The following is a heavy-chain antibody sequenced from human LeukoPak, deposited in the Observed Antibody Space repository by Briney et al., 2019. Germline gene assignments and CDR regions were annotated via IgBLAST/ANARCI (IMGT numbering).Heavy chain of an antibody. V-gene: IGHV1-2*02. J-gene: IGHJ1*01. CDR3: ARGYYDSSDYEYFQH. CDR2: INPNSGGT. Sequence: ASVRVSCKASGYTFSGYYLHWVRQAPGQGLEWMGWINPNSGGTNSAQKFQGRVTMTRDTSIITAYMELSRLRSDDTAVYFCARGYYDSSDYEYFQHWGQGTLVTVSS. CDR1: GYTFSGYY. D-gene: IGHD3-22*01.